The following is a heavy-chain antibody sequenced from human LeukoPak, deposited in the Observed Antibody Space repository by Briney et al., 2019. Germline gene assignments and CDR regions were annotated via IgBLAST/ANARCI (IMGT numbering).Heavy chain of an antibody. J-gene: IGHJ4*02. V-gene: IGHV4-4*07. Sequence: PSETLSLTCSVTGGSIGTYYWNWIRQPAGKGLEWIGRIYNSGSTNYNASLKSRVTMSVDRAKNQSSLRLTSVTAADTAVYYCARDNPGNGWFFDEWGQGTLVTVSS. CDR1: GGSIGTYY. D-gene: IGHD3-10*01. CDR3: ARDNPGNGWFFDE. CDR2: IYNSGST.